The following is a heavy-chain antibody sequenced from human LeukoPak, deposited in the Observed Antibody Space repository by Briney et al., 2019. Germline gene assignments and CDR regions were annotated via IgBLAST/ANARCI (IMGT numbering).Heavy chain of an antibody. Sequence: SETLSLTCAVPGGSISSGGYSWSWIRQPPGKGLEWIGYIYHSGSTYYNPSLKSRVTISVDRSKNQFSLKLSSVTAADTAVYYCARGRAEFESVMGQNRPNWYFDLWGRGTLVTVSS. D-gene: IGHD3-10*01. J-gene: IGHJ2*01. CDR1: GGSISSGGYS. CDR2: IYHSGST. CDR3: ARGRAEFESVMGQNRPNWYFDL. V-gene: IGHV4-30-2*01.